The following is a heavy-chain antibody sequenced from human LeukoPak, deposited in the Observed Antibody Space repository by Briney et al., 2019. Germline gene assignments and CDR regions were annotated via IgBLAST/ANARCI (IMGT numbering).Heavy chain of an antibody. CDR3: ARARTAGAFDI. CDR1: GFSPSSLY. CDR2: IGTAGDP. Sequence: RGSLTPSCLAAGFSPSSLYMEGGRQATGKGLEWVSAIGTAGDPYYPGSVKGRFTISRENAKNSLYLQMNSLRAGDTAVYYCARARTAGAFDIWGQGTMVTVSS. J-gene: IGHJ3*02. V-gene: IGHV3-13*05.